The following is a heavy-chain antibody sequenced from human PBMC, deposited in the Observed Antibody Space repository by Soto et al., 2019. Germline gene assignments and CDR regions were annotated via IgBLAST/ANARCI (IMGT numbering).Heavy chain of an antibody. CDR1: VYSISIGYY. Sequence: SETLGISCAFSVYSISIGYYWGWIRQPPGKGLEWIGSIYHSGSTYYNPSLKSRVTISVDTSKNQFSLKLSSVTAADTAVYYCARDHRPGWDSRPTYYFDYWGQGTLVTVSS. D-gene: IGHD6-13*01. CDR2: IYHSGST. J-gene: IGHJ4*02. V-gene: IGHV4-38-2*02. CDR3: ARDHRPGWDSRPTYYFDY.